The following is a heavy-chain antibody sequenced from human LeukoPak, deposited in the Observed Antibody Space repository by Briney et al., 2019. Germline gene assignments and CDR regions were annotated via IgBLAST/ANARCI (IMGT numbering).Heavy chain of an antibody. D-gene: IGHD3-10*01. CDR2: INPNIGGT. CDR3: AREETSGGFDY. CDR1: GYTFTGFY. J-gene: IGHJ4*02. Sequence: ASVKVSCKASGYTFTGFYMHRVRQAPGQGLEWMGRINPNIGGTNYAQKFQGQGNMNRDTSSRTADMEPSRRRSDGTAVYYCAREETSGGFDYWGQGTLVTVSS. V-gene: IGHV1-2*06.